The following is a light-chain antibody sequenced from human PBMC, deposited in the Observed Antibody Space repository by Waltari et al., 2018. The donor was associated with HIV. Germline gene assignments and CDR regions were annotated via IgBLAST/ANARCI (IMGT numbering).Light chain of an antibody. Sequence: QSVLTQPPSVSEAPRQRVTISCSGSSSNIGNNAVTRYQQLPGKPPKLLIDYDDLLASGVSDRFSGSKSGTSASLAISGLQSEDESDYYCAAWDDSLNGVVFGGGTKLTVL. CDR1: SSNIGNNA. V-gene: IGLV1-36*01. CDR3: AAWDDSLNGVV. J-gene: IGLJ2*01. CDR2: YDD.